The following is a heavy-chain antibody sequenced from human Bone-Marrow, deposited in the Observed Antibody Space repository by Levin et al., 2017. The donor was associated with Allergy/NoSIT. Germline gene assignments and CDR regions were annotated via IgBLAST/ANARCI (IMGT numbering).Heavy chain of an antibody. Sequence: GGSLRLSCAASGFTFSSYAMHWVRQAPGKGLEWVAVISYDGSNKYYADSVKGRFTISRDNSKNTLYLQMNSLRAEDTAVYYCARAGRPFHSSGWYLGWFDPWGQGTLVTVSS. J-gene: IGHJ5*02. CDR3: ARAGRPFHSSGWYLGWFDP. V-gene: IGHV3-30-3*01. CDR1: GFTFSSYA. D-gene: IGHD6-19*01. CDR2: ISYDGSNK.